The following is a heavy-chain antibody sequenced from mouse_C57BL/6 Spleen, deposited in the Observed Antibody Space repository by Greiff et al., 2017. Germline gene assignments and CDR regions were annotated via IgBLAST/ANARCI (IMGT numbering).Heavy chain of an antibody. CDR1: GYAFSSYW. CDR2: INPGAGDT. D-gene: IGHD1-1*01. CDR3: ARSMHYSGSCDDALDY. Sequence: QVQLQQSGADLVKPGASVKLSCKASGYAFSSYWMNWVKQRPGQGLEWIGHINPGAGDTNYNGKFKGKATLTVDKSSSTAYMQLSSLTSEDSAVYYCARSMHYSGSCDDALDYWGQGTSVTVSS. V-gene: IGHV1-80*01. J-gene: IGHJ4*01.